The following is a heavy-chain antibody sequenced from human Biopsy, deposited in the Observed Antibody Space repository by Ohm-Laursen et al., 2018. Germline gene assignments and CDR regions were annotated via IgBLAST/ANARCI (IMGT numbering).Heavy chain of an antibody. J-gene: IGHJ6*02. CDR3: ARIPILVVPAAIVYRHRRHLQGLDV. V-gene: IGHV2-70*04. Sequence: TQTLTLTRSFSGFSVTTNGMRVSWIRQPPGKALEWLARIDWDDAKFYNGSLKTRLTISKDTSENHVVLTLSDVDPVGTATYYCARIPILVVPAAIVYRHRRHLQGLDVWGQGTTVIVSS. D-gene: IGHD2-2*02. CDR2: IDWDDAK. CDR1: GFSVTTNGMR.